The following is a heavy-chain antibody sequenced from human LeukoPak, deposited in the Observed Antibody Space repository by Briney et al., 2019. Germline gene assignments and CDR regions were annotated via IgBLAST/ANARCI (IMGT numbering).Heavy chain of an antibody. J-gene: IGHJ4*02. Sequence: GGSLRLSCSASGFTLSSSAMHWVRQAPGKGLEWVSYISSSGGSIYYADSVKGRFTISRDNAKNSLYLQMNTLRADDTAVYYCARASVVTSPFDYWGQGTLVTVSS. V-gene: IGHV3-48*04. CDR1: GFTLSSSA. CDR3: ARASVVTSPFDY. D-gene: IGHD4-23*01. CDR2: ISSSGGSI.